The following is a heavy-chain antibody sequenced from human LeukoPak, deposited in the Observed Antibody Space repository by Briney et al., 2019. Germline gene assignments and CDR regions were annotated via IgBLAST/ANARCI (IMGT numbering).Heavy chain of an antibody. CDR2: ISWNSGHK. V-gene: IGHV3-9*01. D-gene: IGHD3-10*01. CDR3: AKDRRPTVSGGYFDL. Sequence: PGRSLRHSCAASGFTFDDYAMHWVRQAPWKGLEWVSGISWNSGHKGYADSVKGRFTISRDNAKNSLYLRMNSLRAEDTALYYCAKDRRPTVSGGYFDLWGRGTLVIVSS. CDR1: GFTFDDYA. J-gene: IGHJ2*01.